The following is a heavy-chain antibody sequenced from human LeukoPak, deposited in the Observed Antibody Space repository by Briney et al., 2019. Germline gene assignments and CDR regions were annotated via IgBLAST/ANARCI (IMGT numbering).Heavy chain of an antibody. V-gene: IGHV3-48*01. CDR3: AKDFPPGDQLPKYFHH. CDR1: GFTFSSYS. D-gene: IGHD2-2*01. CDR2: ISSSSSTI. Sequence: PGGSLRLSCAASGFTFSSYSMNWVRQAPGKGLEWVSYISSSSSTIYYADSVKGRFTISRDNAKNSLYLQMNSLRAEDTAVYFCAKDFPPGDQLPKYFHHWGQGTLVAVSS. J-gene: IGHJ1*01.